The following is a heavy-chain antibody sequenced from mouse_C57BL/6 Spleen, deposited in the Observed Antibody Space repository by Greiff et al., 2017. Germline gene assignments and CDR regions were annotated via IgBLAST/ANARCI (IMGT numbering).Heavy chain of an antibody. J-gene: IGHJ1*03. V-gene: IGHV1-81*01. Sequence: VQLKESGAELARPGASVKLSCKASGYTFTSYGISWVKQRTGQGLEWIGEIYPRSGNTYYNEQFKGKATLTADKSSSTAYMEIRSLTSEDSAVYFCAREGGTGWYFDVWGTVTTVTVSS. CDR3: AREGGTGWYFDV. D-gene: IGHD3-3*01. CDR2: IYPRSGNT. CDR1: GYTFTSYG.